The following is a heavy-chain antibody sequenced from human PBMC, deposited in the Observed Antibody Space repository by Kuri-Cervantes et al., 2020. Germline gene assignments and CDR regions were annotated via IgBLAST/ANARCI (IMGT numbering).Heavy chain of an antibody. J-gene: IGHJ3*02. Sequence: GESLKISCAASGFTFSSYAMHWVRQAPGKGLEWVAVISYDGSNKYYADSVKGRFTISRDNSKNTLYLQMNSLRAEDTAVYYCARDLRLRLDALDIWGQGTMVTVSS. D-gene: IGHD3-16*01. CDR3: ARDLRLRLDALDI. CDR1: GFTFSSYA. CDR2: ISYDGSNK. V-gene: IGHV3-30-3*01.